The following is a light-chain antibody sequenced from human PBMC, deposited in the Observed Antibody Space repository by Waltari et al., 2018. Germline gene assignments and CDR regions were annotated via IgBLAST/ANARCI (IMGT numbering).Light chain of an antibody. V-gene: IGLV4-60*03. CDR2: LEVSGSY. J-gene: IGLJ3*02. CDR3: ESWDPTTRV. Sequence: QPVLTQSSSASASLGSSVKLTCTLSSGHSTSIIAWHQQQTGKAPRYLMKLEVSGSYNKGSGVPDRFSGSSSGADRYRPISTHQSEDEADYYCESWDPTTRVFGGGTKLTVL. CDR1: SGHSTSI.